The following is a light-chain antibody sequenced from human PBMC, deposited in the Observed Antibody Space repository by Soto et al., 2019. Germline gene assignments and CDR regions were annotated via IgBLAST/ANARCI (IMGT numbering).Light chain of an antibody. V-gene: IGLV2-23*02. CDR2: EVS. CDR1: NSDVGSYNL. Sequence: QSVLTQPASVSGSPGQSIAISCTGTNSDVGSYNLVFWYQQHPGKAPKVIIYEVSERPSGVSDRFSGSKSGNTASPMISGLQAEDEADYYCCSYAGSSTQSYVFGSGTKVTVL. J-gene: IGLJ1*01. CDR3: CSYAGSSTQSYV.